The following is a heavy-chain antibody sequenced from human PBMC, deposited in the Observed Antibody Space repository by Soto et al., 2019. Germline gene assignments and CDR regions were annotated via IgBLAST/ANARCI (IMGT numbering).Heavy chain of an antibody. CDR1: GDSVSSNSAA. CDR3: ARDFPSEPEGTADDAFDI. J-gene: IGHJ3*02. Sequence: SQTLSLTCAISGDSVSSNSAAWNWIRQSPSRGLEWLGRTYYRSKWYNDYAVSVKSRITINPDTSKNQFSLQLNSVTPEDTAVYYCARDFPSEPEGTADDAFDIWGQGTMVTV. V-gene: IGHV6-1*01. CDR2: TYYRSKWYN. D-gene: IGHD1-1*01.